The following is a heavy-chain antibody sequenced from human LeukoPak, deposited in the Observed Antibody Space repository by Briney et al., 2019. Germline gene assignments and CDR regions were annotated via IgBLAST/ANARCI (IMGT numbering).Heavy chain of an antibody. CDR2: INPNSGGT. J-gene: IGHJ4*02. D-gene: IGHD6-19*01. V-gene: IGHV1-2*02. CDR3: ARDSSSGWYAPDY. CDR1: GYTFTGYY. Sequence: GASVTVSCKASGYTFTGYYMHWVRQAPGQGLEWMGWINPNSGGTNYAQKFQGRVTMTRDTSISTAYMELSRLRSDDTAVYYCARDSSSGWYAPDYWGQGTLVTVSS.